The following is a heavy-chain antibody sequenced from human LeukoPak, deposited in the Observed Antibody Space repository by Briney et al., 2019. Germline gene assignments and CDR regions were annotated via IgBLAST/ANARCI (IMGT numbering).Heavy chain of an antibody. CDR3: AKNGDRGAYCSGGTCYPYYYYYMDV. D-gene: IGHD2-15*01. V-gene: IGHV3-21*04. J-gene: IGHJ6*03. CDR1: GFTFSSYS. Sequence: GGSLRLSCAASGFTFSSYSMNWARQAPGKGLEWVSSISGSSTFMYYADSLKGRFTISRDNSKNTLYLQMKSLRAEDTAVYYCAKNGDRGAYCSGGTCYPYYYYYMDVWGKGTTVTISS. CDR2: ISGSSTFM.